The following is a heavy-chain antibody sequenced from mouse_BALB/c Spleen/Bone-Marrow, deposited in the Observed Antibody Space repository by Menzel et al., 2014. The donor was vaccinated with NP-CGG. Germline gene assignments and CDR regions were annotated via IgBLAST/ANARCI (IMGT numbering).Heavy chain of an antibody. CDR2: INPYNDGT. Sequence: EVHLVESGPELVKPGASVKMSCKASGYTFTSYVMHWVKQKPGQGLEWIGYINPYNDGTKYNEKSKGKATLTSDKSSSTAYMELSSLTSEDSAVYYCARRDYAMDYWGQGTSVTVSS. J-gene: IGHJ4*01. CDR3: ARRDYAMDY. CDR1: GYTFTSYV. V-gene: IGHV1-14*01.